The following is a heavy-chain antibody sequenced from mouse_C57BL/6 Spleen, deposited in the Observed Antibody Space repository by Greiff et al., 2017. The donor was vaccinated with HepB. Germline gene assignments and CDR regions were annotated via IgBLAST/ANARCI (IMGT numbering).Heavy chain of an antibody. CDR2: IDPSDSYT. D-gene: IGHD1-1*01. V-gene: IGHV1-59*01. CDR1: GYTFTSYW. Sequence: QVQLQQPGAELVRPGTSVKLSCKASGYTFTSYWMHWVKQRPGQGLEWIGVIDPSDSYTNYNQKFKGKATLTVDTSSSTAYMQLSSLTSEDSAVYYCARIPSITTVVVNYFDYWGQGTTLTVSS. CDR3: ARIPSITTVVVNYFDY. J-gene: IGHJ2*01.